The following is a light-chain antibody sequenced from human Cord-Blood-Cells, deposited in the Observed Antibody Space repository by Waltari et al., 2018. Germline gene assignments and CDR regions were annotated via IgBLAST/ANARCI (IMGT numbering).Light chain of an antibody. Sequence: EIVLTQSPATLSLSPGERATLSSRASQSVSSYLAWYQQKPGQAPRLLIYDASNRATGIPARFSGSGSGTDFTLTISSLAPEDFAVYYCQQRSNWPITFGQVTRLEIK. CDR3: QQRSNWPIT. V-gene: IGKV3-11*01. J-gene: IGKJ5*01. CDR2: DAS. CDR1: QSVSSY.